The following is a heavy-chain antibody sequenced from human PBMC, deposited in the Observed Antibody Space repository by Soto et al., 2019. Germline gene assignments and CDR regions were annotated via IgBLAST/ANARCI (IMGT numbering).Heavy chain of an antibody. V-gene: IGHV3-64D*08. CDR3: VKDSYYDFWSGYSPALNWFDP. Sequence: GGSLRLSCSASGFTFSSYAMHWVRQAPGKGLEYVSAISSNGGSTYYADSVKGRFTISRDNSKNTLYLQMSSLRAEDTAVYYCVKDSYYDFWSGYSPALNWFDPWGQGTLVTVSS. D-gene: IGHD3-3*01. CDR2: ISSNGGST. CDR1: GFTFSSYA. J-gene: IGHJ5*02.